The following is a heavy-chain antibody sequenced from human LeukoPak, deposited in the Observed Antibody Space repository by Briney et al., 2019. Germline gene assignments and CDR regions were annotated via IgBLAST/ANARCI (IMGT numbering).Heavy chain of an antibody. Sequence: ASVKVSCKASGYTFTGYYMHWVRQAPGQGLEWMGWINPNSGGTNYAQKFQGRVTMTRDTSISTAYMELSRLRSDDTAVYYCARERVQWLTSDYYYHYGMDVWGHGTTVTVSS. CDR2: INPNSGGT. D-gene: IGHD6-19*01. CDR1: GYTFTGYY. CDR3: ARERVQWLTSDYYYHYGMDV. J-gene: IGHJ6*02. V-gene: IGHV1-2*02.